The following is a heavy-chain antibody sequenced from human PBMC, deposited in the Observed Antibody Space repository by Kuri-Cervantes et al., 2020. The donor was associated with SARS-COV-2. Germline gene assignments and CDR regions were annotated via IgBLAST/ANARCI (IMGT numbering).Heavy chain of an antibody. CDR1: GGSISSYY. CDR2: IYYSGST. D-gene: IGHD3-22*01. Sequence: SETLSLTCTVSGGSISSYYWSWIRQPPGKGLEWIGYIYYSGSTNYNPSLKSRVTISVDTSKNQFSLKLSSVTAADTAVYYCARVRQYDSSGYYAYYFDYWGQGTLVTVSS. CDR3: ARVRQYDSSGYYAYYFDY. V-gene: IGHV4-59*12. J-gene: IGHJ4*02.